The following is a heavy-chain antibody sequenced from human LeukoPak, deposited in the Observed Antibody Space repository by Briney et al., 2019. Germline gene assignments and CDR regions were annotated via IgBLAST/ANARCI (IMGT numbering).Heavy chain of an antibody. V-gene: IGHV4-39*01. CDR2: IYYSGST. J-gene: IGHJ4*02. CDR1: GGSISSSSYY. Sequence: KPSETLSLTCTVSGGSISSSSYYWGWIRQPPGKGLEWIGSIYYSGSTYYNPSLKSRVTISVDTSKNQFSLMLSSVTAADTAVYYCARQPDTAMVPFDYWGQGTLVTVSS. D-gene: IGHD5-18*01. CDR3: ARQPDTAMVPFDY.